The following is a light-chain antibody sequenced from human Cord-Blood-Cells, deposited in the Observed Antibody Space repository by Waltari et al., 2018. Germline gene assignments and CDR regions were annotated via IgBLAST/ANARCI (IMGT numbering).Light chain of an antibody. CDR1: STDVGGSNY. V-gene: IGLV2-11*01. J-gene: IGLJ2*01. CDR3: CSYAGSYFL. CDR2: DVS. Sequence: QSALTQPRSVSGSPGQSVTISCTGTSTDVGGSNYVSWYQQPPGKAPKLMIYDVSKRPSGVPDRFSGSKSGNTASLTISGLQAEDEADYYCCSYAGSYFLFGGGTKLTVL.